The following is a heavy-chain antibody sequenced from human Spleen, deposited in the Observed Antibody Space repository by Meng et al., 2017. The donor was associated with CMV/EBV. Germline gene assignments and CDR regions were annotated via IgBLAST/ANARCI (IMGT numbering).Heavy chain of an antibody. CDR3: ASLGSSEGYFDY. V-gene: IGHV1-69*05. CDR2: IIPIFGTA. CDR1: GGPFSSYA. J-gene: IGHJ4*02. Sequence: SCTASGGPFSSYAISWLRPAPGQGLEWMGGIIPIFGTANYAQKFQGSVTITTDESPSTAYMELSNLRSEGTAVYYCASLGSSEGYFDYWGQGTLVTVSS. D-gene: IGHD1-26*01.